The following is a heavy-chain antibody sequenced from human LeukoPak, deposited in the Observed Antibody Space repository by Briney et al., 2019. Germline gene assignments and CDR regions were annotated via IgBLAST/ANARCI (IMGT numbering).Heavy chain of an antibody. CDR1: GYSFTSYW. CDR2: IYPGDSDT. J-gene: IGHJ4*02. Sequence: GESLKISCKGSGYSFTSYWIGWVRQMPGKGLEWMGIIYPGDSDTRYSPSFQGQVTISADKSISAAYLQWSSLKAPDTAMYYCARPKRIYYCDSSGYYDYWGQGTLVTVSS. CDR3: ARPKRIYYCDSSGYYDY. V-gene: IGHV5-51*01. D-gene: IGHD3-22*01.